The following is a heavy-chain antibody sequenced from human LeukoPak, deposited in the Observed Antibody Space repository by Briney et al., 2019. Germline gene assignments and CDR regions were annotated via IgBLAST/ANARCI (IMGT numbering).Heavy chain of an antibody. V-gene: IGHV3-33*01. CDR1: GFTFTCYG. CDR3: ARDRKEDCSSTSCYWWFDP. Sequence: GGSLRLSCAASGFTFTCYGMHWVRQAPGKGLEWVAVIWYDGSNKYYADSVKGRFTISRDNSKNTLYLQMNSLRSEDTAVYYCARDRKEDCSSTSCYWWFDPWGQGTLVTVSS. J-gene: IGHJ5*02. CDR2: IWYDGSNK. D-gene: IGHD2-2*01.